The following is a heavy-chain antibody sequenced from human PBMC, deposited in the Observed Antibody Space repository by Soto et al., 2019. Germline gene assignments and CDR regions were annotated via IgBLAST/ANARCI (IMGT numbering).Heavy chain of an antibody. J-gene: IGHJ4*02. CDR2: IIPIFGTA. V-gene: IGHV1-69*13. D-gene: IGHD3-10*01. CDR1: GGTFSSYA. CDR3: ARVRDGSGSHQSSPFPYYFDY. Sequence: ASVKVSCKASGGTFSSYAISWVRQAPGQGLEWMGGIIPIFGTANYAQKFQGRVTITADESTSTAYMELSSLRSEDTAVYYCARVRDGSGSHQSSPFPYYFDYWGQGTLVTVSS.